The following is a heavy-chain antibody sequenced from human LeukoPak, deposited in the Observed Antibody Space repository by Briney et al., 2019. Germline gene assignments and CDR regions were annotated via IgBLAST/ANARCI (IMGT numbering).Heavy chain of an antibody. D-gene: IGHD3-22*01. CDR3: TTEDSSGYYYDRYFDY. Sequence: PGGSLRLSCAASGFTFSNAWMSWVRRAPGKGPEWVGRIKSKTDGGTTDYAAPVKGRFTIARDDSKNTLYLQMNSLKTEDTAVYYCTTEDSSGYYYDRYFDYWGQGTLVTVSS. CDR1: GFTFSNAW. V-gene: IGHV3-15*01. CDR2: IKSKTDGGTT. J-gene: IGHJ4*02.